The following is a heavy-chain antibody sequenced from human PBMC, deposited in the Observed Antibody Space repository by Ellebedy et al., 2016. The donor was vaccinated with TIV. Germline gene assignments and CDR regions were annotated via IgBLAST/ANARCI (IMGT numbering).Heavy chain of an antibody. CDR2: SKSKRDVEAT. V-gene: IGHV3-15*07. J-gene: IGHJ4*02. Sequence: PGGSLRLSCAASGFTFGSAWMNWVRQAPGKGLEWVGRSKSKRDVEATDYVAPVKGRFTISRDDSKATLYLQMNSLKTEDTAVYYCTTDEGGTRFWGQGTLVTVSS. D-gene: IGHD2-15*01. CDR3: TTDEGGTRF. CDR1: GFTFGSAW.